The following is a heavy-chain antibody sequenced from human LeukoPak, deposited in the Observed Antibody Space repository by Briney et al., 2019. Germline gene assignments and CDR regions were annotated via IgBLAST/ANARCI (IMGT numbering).Heavy chain of an antibody. CDR3: ARAIISSYYGSGSYYRAQYFDY. Sequence: PSETLSLTCTVSGGSISSGDYYWSWIRQPPGKGLEWIGYIYYSGSTYYNPSLKSRVTISVDTSKNQFSLKLSSVTAADTAVYYCARAIISSYYGSGSYYRAQYFDYWGQGTLVTVSS. V-gene: IGHV4-30-4*01. CDR1: GGSISSGDYY. J-gene: IGHJ4*02. D-gene: IGHD3-10*01. CDR2: IYYSGST.